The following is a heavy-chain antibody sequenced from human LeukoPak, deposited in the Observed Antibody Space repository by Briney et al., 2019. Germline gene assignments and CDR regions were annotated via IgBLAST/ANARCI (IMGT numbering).Heavy chain of an antibody. CDR1: GFTFSIYT. J-gene: IGHJ3*01. D-gene: IGHD7-27*01. CDR2: IYYDGNNK. V-gene: IGHV3-30*04. CDR3: AREILGAYDAFDV. Sequence: PGGSLRLSCSASGFTFSIYTMHWVRQAPGKGLEWVAVIYYDGNNKYYADSVKGRFTISRDNSKNTLYLQMNSLRAEDTAVYYCAREILGAYDAFDVWGQGTMVTVSS.